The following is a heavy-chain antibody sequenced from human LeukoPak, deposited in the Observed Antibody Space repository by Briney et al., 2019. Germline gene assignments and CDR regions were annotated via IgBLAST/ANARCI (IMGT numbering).Heavy chain of an antibody. V-gene: IGHV3-23*01. CDR3: AKERAGYTNPYYFDY. D-gene: IGHD3-16*02. J-gene: IGHJ4*02. CDR2: ISGCGANK. CDR1: GFAFSTYA. Sequence: PVGSLRLSGAASGFAFSTYAMSWVLQAPGKGLEWVSTISGCGANKYYADSVRGRFTISRDNSKNTLYLHMNSLRAEDPAVYYCAKERAGYTNPYYFDYWGQGTLVTVSS.